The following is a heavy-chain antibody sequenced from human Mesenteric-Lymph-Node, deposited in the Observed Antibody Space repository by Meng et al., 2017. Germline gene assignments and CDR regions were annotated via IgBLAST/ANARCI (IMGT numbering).Heavy chain of an antibody. V-gene: IGHV3-21*01. D-gene: IGHD2-21*01. CDR1: GFTFSNYA. CDR3: ARVPGIHSPFDY. Sequence: GESLKISCIASGFTFSNYAMTWVRQAPGKGLEWVSSISSSSSYIYYADSVKGRFTISRDNAKNSLYLQMNSLRAEDTAVYYCARVPGIHSPFDYWGQGTLVTVSS. CDR2: ISSSSSYI. J-gene: IGHJ4*02.